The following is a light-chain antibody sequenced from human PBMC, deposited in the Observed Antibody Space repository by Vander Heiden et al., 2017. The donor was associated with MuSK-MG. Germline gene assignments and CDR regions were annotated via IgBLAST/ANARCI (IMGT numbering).Light chain of an antibody. V-gene: IGLV1-44*01. Sequence: QSVLTQPPSASGTPGQRVTISCSGSSSNIGSNTVNWYQQLPGTAPNLRIYSNNQRPSGVPDRFSGSKSGTSASLAISGLQSEDEADYYCAAWDDSLNGVVFGGGTKLTVL. CDR2: SNN. CDR1: SSNIGSNT. J-gene: IGLJ2*01. CDR3: AAWDDSLNGVV.